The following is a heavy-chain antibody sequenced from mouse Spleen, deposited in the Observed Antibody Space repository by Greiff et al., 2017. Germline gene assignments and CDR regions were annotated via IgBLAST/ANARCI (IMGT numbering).Heavy chain of an antibody. CDR1: GFSLTSYG. J-gene: IGHJ4*01. Sequence: QVQLKQSGPGLVQPSQSLSITCTVSGFSLTSYGVHWVRQSPGKGLEWLGVIWSGGSTDYNAAFISRLSISKDNSKSQVFFKMNSLQADDTAIYYCARNFYRYDGGDFYAMDYWGQGTSVTVSS. CDR2: IWSGGST. CDR3: ARNFYRYDGGDFYAMDY. V-gene: IGHV2-2*01. D-gene: IGHD2-14*01.